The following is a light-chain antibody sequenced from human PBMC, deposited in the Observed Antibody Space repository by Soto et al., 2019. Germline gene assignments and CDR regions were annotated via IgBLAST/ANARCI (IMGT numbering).Light chain of an antibody. Sequence: QSALTQPASVSGSPGQSITISCTGTSSDVGSYNLVSWYQQHPGKAPKLLIYEGSKRPSGVSNRFSGSKSGNTASLTISGLHAEDEADYYCCSYARSSTWVFGGGTKLTVL. CDR3: CSYARSSTWV. J-gene: IGLJ3*02. CDR2: EGS. V-gene: IGLV2-23*01. CDR1: SSDVGSYNL.